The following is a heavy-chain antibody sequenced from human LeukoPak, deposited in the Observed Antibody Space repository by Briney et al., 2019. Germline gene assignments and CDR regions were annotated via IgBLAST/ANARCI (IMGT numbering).Heavy chain of an antibody. CDR1: GGSFSGYY. Sequence: PSETLSLTCAVYGGSFSGYYWSWIRQPPGKELEWIGEINHSGSTNYNPSLKSRVTISVDTSKNQFSLKLSSVTAADTAVYYCARGLSPRINMVRGVRPPFRGVSDYWGQGTLVTVSS. J-gene: IGHJ4*02. D-gene: IGHD3-10*01. V-gene: IGHV4-34*01. CDR2: INHSGST. CDR3: ARGLSPRINMVRGVRPPFRGVSDY.